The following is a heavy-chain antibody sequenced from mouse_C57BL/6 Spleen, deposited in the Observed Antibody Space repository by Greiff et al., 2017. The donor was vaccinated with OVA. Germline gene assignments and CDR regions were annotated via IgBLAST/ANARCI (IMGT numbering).Heavy chain of an antibody. J-gene: IGHJ4*01. Sequence: EVQLVESGPELVKPGASVKMSCKASGYTFTDYNMHWVKQSHGKSLEWIGYINPNNGGTSYNQKFKGKATLTVNKSSSTAYMELRSLTSEDSAVYYCAVRSNWGTLYYAMDYWGQGTSVTVSS. D-gene: IGHD4-1*01. CDR2: INPNNGGT. CDR1: GYTFTDYN. CDR3: AVRSNWGTLYYAMDY. V-gene: IGHV1-22*01.